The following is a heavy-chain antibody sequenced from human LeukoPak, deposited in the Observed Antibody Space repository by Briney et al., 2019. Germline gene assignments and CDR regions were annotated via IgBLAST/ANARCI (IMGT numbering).Heavy chain of an antibody. J-gene: IGHJ4*02. CDR2: IYRSGST. Sequence: PSVTLSLTCAVSGYSISNGYYRAWIRQPPGKGLGWSGSIYRSGSTYYKPSLKSRVTISVDTSKNQFSLDVNSVTATDTAVYYCARHGGHSGFDPYDFWGQGTLVTVSS. CDR3: ARHGGHSGFDPYDF. CDR1: GYSISNGYY. D-gene: IGHD5-12*01. V-gene: IGHV4-38-2*01.